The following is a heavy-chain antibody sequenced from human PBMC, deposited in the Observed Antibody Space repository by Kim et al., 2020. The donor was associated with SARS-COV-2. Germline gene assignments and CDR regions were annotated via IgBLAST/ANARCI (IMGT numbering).Heavy chain of an antibody. Sequence: TGRFTTSRDKSKNTLYLQMNSLRAEDTAVYYCAKGLLRYFDWLLGDAFDIWGQGTMVTVSS. J-gene: IGHJ3*02. V-gene: IGHV3-23*01. CDR3: AKGLLRYFDWLLGDAFDI. D-gene: IGHD3-9*01.